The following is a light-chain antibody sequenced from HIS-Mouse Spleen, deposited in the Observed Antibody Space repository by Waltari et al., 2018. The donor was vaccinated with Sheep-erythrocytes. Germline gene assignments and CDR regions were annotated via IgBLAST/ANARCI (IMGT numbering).Light chain of an antibody. J-gene: IGLJ1*01. CDR3: CSYAGSYNHV. CDR2: DVS. V-gene: IGLV2-11*01. Sequence: QSALTQPRSVSGSPGQSVTISCTRTRSDVCGYNYVSWYQHHPGKAPKLMIYDVSKRPSGVPDRFSGSKSGNTASLTISGLQAEDEADYYCCSYAGSYNHVFATGTKVTVL. CDR1: RSDVCGYNY.